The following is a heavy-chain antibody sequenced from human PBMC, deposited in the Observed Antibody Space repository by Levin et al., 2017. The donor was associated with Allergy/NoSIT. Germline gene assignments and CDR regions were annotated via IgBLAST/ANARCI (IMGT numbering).Heavy chain of an antibody. D-gene: IGHD6-13*01. CDR3: ARLTSSWFDY. J-gene: IGHJ4*02. V-gene: IGHV3-48*03. CDR2: ITSTGSTI. CDR1: GFIFSRYA. Sequence: PGGSLRLSCVASGFIFSRYAMNWVRQAPGKGREGVAYITSTGSTIYYADSVKGRFTISRDNAKNSLYLQMNSLRAEDTAVYYCARLTSSWFDYWGQGTLVTVSS.